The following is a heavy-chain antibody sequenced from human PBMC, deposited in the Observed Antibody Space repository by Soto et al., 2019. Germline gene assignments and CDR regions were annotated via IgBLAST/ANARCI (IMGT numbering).Heavy chain of an antibody. CDR1: GYTFSSYG. CDR3: ASSYCGGDCSVLYYYYGMDV. CDR2: ISAYNGNT. J-gene: IGHJ6*02. Sequence: QVQLVQSGAEVKKPGASVKVSCKASGYTFSSYGITWVRQAPGQGLEWMGWISAYNGNTNYAQKLQGRVTMTTDTSTSTAYMELRSLRSDDTAVYYCASSYCGGDCSVLYYYYGMDVWGQATTVTVSS. D-gene: IGHD2-21*02. V-gene: IGHV1-18*01.